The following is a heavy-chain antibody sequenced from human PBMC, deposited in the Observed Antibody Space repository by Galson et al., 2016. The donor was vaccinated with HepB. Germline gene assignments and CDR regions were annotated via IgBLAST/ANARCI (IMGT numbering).Heavy chain of an antibody. V-gene: IGHV3-43*01. Sequence: SLRLSCAASGFTFGTYTMHWIRQAPVEGLQWVSLISGDRANAYYADSVKGLFTISRDNRKNSLYLQMNSLRTEDTALYYCAKDRGGYSGFDYWGQGTLVTVSS. D-gene: IGHD2-15*01. CDR1: GFTFGTYT. CDR3: AKDRGGYSGFDY. CDR2: ISGDRANA. J-gene: IGHJ4*02.